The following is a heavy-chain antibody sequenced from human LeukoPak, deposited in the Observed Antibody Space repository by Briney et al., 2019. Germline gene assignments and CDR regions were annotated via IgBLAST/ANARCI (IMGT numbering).Heavy chain of an antibody. J-gene: IGHJ5*02. CDR1: GYTFTSYG. CDR3: ARDRIGHTYYDILTGENWFDP. V-gene: IGHV1-18*01. D-gene: IGHD3-9*01. CDR2: ISAYNGNT. Sequence: GASVKVSCKASGYTFTSYGISWVRQAPGQGLEWMGWISAYNGNTNYAQKLQGRVTMTTDTSTSTAYMELRSLRSDDTAVYYCARDRIGHTYYDILTGENWFDPWGQGTLVTVSS.